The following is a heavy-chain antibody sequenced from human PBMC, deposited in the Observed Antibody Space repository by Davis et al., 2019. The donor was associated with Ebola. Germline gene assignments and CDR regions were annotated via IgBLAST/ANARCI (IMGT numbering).Heavy chain of an antibody. D-gene: IGHD3-3*01. Sequence: GESLKISCKGFGYSFSNFWIGWVRQMPGEGLEWMGIIYPGDSDTRYSPSFQGQVTISPDKSISTAYLQWSSLKASDTAMYYCARFLEWKADYWGQGTLVTVSS. V-gene: IGHV5-51*01. CDR2: IYPGDSDT. CDR1: GYSFSNFW. J-gene: IGHJ4*02. CDR3: ARFLEWKADY.